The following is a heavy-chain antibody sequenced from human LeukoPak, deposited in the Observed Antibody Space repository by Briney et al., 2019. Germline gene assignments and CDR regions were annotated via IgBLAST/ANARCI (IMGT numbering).Heavy chain of an antibody. CDR3: ARDQGSLTRSWYTGY. Sequence: ASVKVSCKASGYTFTGYHIHWVRQAPGQGLEWMGRINPYSGDTNFAYKFHGRVTMTRDTSITTAYMDLSSLTPDDTAVYFCARDQGSLTRSWYTGYWGQGTQVTVSS. CDR1: GYTFTGYH. D-gene: IGHD6-13*01. CDR2: INPYSGDT. J-gene: IGHJ4*02. V-gene: IGHV1-2*06.